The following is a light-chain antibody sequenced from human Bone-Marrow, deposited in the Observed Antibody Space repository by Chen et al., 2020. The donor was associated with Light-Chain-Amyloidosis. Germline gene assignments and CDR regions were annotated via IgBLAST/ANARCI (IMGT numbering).Light chain of an antibody. V-gene: IGKV3-11*01. CDR2: DAS. Sequence: EIVLTQSPGTLSLSPGEGANLSCRASQSVSGYLAWYQLKHGQAPRLLIYDASNRAAGIPARFSGSGCGTDFTLTISSLEPEDFAVYYCHQRANWPLTFGGGTKVEI. CDR1: QSVSGY. CDR3: HQRANWPLT. J-gene: IGKJ4*01.